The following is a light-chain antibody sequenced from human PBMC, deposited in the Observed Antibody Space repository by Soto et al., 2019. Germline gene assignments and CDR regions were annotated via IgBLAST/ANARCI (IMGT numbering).Light chain of an antibody. CDR1: QSIVTY. J-gene: IGKJ1*01. CDR3: QQYYSFPRT. Sequence: IQMTQSPSSLSASVGDRVTITCRASQSIVTYLNWYLQKPGKAPELLIYAASTLQSGVPSRFSGSGSGTDFTLTISCLQSEDFATYYCQQYYSFPRTFGQGTKV. CDR2: AAS. V-gene: IGKV1-39*01.